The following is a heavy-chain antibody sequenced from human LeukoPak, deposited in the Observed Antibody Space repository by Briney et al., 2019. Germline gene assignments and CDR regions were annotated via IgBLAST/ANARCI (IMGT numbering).Heavy chain of an antibody. CDR2: IRYDGSNK. CDR1: GFTFSSYG. J-gene: IGHJ5*02. V-gene: IGHV3-30*02. D-gene: IGHD6-13*01. CDR3: AKARWYSNSGYNWFDP. Sequence: SGGSLRLSCAASGFTFSSYGMHWVRQAPGKGLEWVAFIRYDGSNKYYADSVKGRFTISRDNSKNTLYLQMNSLRAEDTAVYYCAKARWYSNSGYNWFDPWGQGTLVTVSS.